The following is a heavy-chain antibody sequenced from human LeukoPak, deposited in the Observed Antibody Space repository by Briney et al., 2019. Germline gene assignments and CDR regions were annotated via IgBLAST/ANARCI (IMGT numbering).Heavy chain of an antibody. Sequence: PSETLSLTRAVYGGSFSGYYWSWIRQPPGKGLEWIGEINHSGSTNYNPSLKSRVTISVDTSKNQFSLKLSSVTAADTAVYYCASTRGVDDAFDIWGQGTMVTVSS. V-gene: IGHV4-34*01. D-gene: IGHD3-10*01. CDR1: GGSFSGYY. CDR2: INHSGST. CDR3: ASTRGVDDAFDI. J-gene: IGHJ3*02.